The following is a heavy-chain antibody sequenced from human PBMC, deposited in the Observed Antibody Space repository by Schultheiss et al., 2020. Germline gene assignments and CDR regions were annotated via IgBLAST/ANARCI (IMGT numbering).Heavy chain of an antibody. D-gene: IGHD2-8*01. J-gene: IGHJ4*02. CDR2: IYYSGST. CDR3: ARGEGYCTNGVCLYYFDY. V-gene: IGHV4-61*08. CDR1: GGSISSGDYY. Sequence: SETLSLTCTVSGGSISSGDYYWSWIRQPPGKGLEWIGYIYYSGSTNYNPSLKSRVTISVDTSKNQFSLKLSSVTAADTAVYYCARGEGYCTNGVCLYYFDYWGKGTLVTVSS.